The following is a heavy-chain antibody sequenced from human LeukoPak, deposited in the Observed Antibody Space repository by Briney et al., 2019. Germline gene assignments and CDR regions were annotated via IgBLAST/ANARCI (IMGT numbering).Heavy chain of an antibody. V-gene: IGHV4-4*07. CDR1: GGSISSYY. CDR2: IYTSGST. CDR3: ARDLAPRVVGANGFDI. Sequence: PSETLSLTCTVSGGSISSYYWSWIRQPAGKGLEWIGRIYTSGSTNYNPSLKSRVTMSVDTSKNQFSLKLSSATAADTAVYYCARDLAPRVVGANGFDIWGQGTMVTVSS. D-gene: IGHD2-15*01. J-gene: IGHJ3*02.